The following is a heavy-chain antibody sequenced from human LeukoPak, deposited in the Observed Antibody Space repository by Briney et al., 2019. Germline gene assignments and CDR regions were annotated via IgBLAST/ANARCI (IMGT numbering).Heavy chain of an antibody. CDR3: AREGGLYDSSGPFWD. J-gene: IGHJ1*01. CDR1: GVSISTSRYY. D-gene: IGHD3-22*01. V-gene: IGHV4-39*07. Sequence: SETLSLTCTVSGVSISTSRYYWGWIRQPPGKGLEWIGNIYYTGPTYYNASLESRVTISLDTSKNQFFLKLNSVTAADTAVYYCAREGGLYDSSGPFWDWGQGTLVTVSS. CDR2: IYYTGPT.